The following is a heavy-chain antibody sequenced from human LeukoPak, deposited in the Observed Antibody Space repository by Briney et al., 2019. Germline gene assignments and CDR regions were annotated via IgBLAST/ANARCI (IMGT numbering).Heavy chain of an antibody. V-gene: IGHV4-61*02. CDR1: GASVTSGTFY. D-gene: IGHD2-2*01. J-gene: IGHJ4*02. CDR3: ARRPCSSTSCPPFDY. CDR2: IYTSGST. Sequence: SQTLSLTCTVSGASVTSGTFYWSWIRQPAGKGLEWIGRIYTSGSTNYNPSLKSRVTMSVDTSKNQFSLKLSSVTAADTAVYYCARRPCSSTSCPPFDYWGQGTLVTVSS.